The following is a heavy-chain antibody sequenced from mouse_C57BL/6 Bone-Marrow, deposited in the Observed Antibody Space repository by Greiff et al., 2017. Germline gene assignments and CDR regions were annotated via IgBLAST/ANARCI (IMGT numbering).Heavy chain of an antibody. J-gene: IGHJ1*03. CDR3: TTTVVDVSFDV. CDR1: GFNIKDAY. CDR2: LDPENGDT. V-gene: IGHV14-4*01. D-gene: IGHD1-1*01. Sequence: VQLQQSGAELVRPGASVTLSCTASGFNIKDAYMHWVKQRPEQGLEWIGWLDPENGDTEYASKFQGKATITADTSSNTAYLQLSSLTSEDTAVYYCTTTVVDVSFDVWGTGTTVTVSS.